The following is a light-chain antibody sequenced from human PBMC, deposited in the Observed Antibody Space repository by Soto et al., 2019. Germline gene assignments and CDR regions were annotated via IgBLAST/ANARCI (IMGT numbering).Light chain of an antibody. CDR2: YDD. J-gene: IGLJ3*02. Sequence: QSVLTQPPSVSAAPSQRVTISCSGSSSNIGNNAVNWYQQVPGKAPKLLIHYDDRVASGVSDRFSGSKSGTSASLAISGLQSEDEADYYCAAWDASLNGPVFGGGTKLTVL. CDR3: AAWDASLNGPV. V-gene: IGLV1-36*01. CDR1: SSNIGNNA.